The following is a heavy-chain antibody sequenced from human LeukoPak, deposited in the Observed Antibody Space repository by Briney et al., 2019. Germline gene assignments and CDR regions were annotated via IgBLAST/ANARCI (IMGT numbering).Heavy chain of an antibody. Sequence: GGSLRLSCAASGFTLSRYWMHWVRQAPGEGLVWVSRINSDGSKTDYADFVKGRFTISRDNVENTVHLQMSSLRAEDTAVYYCARDIEAAVYSFDYWGQGTLVTVSS. V-gene: IGHV3-74*01. CDR1: GFTLSRYW. CDR3: ARDIEAAVYSFDY. J-gene: IGHJ4*02. D-gene: IGHD2-15*01. CDR2: INSDGSKT.